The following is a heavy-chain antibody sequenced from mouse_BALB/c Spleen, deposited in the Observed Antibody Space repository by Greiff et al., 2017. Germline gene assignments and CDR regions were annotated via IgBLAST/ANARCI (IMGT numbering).Heavy chain of an antibody. CDR2: IYPGDGST. J-gene: IGHJ2*01. V-gene: IGHV1S56*01. CDR1: GYTFTSYY. CDR3: ARAGFYYFDY. Sequence: VQLQQSGPELVKPGASVKMSCKASGYTFTSYYIHWVKQRPGQGLEWIGWIYPGDGSTKYNEKFKGKTTLTADKSSSTAYMLLSSLTSEDSAIYFCARAGFYYFDYWGQGTTLTVSS.